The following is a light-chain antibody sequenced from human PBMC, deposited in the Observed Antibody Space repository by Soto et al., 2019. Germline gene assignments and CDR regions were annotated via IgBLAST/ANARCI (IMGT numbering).Light chain of an antibody. Sequence: QSALTQPASVSGSPGQSITISCTGTSSDVGGYNYVSWYQQHPGKAPKVMIYEVSNRPSGVANRFSGSKSGNTASLTISRVEAGDESDFYCQVWDSDSDHVVFGGGTKLTVL. CDR3: QVWDSDSDHVV. V-gene: IGLV2-14*01. J-gene: IGLJ2*01. CDR2: EVS. CDR1: SSDVGGYNY.